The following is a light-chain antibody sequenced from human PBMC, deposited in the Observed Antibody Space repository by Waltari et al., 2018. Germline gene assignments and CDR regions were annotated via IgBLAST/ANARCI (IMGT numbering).Light chain of an antibody. CDR3: QQYYSTPPVT. CDR1: QSVLYSSNNKNY. J-gene: IGKJ3*01. V-gene: IGKV4-1*01. CDR2: WAS. Sequence: DIVMTQSPDSLAVSLGERVTINCKSSQSVLYSSNNKNYLAWYQQKPGQPPKLLICWASTRESGVPDRFSGSGSGTDFTLTISSLQAEDVAVYYCQQYYSTPPVTFGPGTKVDIK.